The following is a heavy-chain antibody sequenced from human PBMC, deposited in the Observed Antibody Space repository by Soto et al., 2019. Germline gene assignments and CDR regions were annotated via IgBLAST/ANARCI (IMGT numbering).Heavy chain of an antibody. Sequence: EVQLVESGGALVQPGGSLRLSCAASGFTFSNYWMHWVRQAPGKGLVWISRMNSDGSNTVYADAVKGRFTTSRDNANNPLYLQMNRLRVEDTAVYYCPTSPGGVSNGPTPYSGQRPLVTVSS. CDR2: MNSDGSNT. V-gene: IGHV3-74*01. CDR1: GFTFSNYW. J-gene: IGHJ4*02. D-gene: IGHD2-15*01. CDR3: PTSPGGVSNGPTPY.